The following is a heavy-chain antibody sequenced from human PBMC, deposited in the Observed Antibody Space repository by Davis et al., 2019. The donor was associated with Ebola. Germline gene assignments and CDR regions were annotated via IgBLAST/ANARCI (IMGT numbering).Heavy chain of an antibody. CDR2: LSGSGGLS. CDR1: GFTFSSYA. CDR3: ARAQLRATTFVRTGGMDV. V-gene: IGHV3-23*01. Sequence: GGSLRLSCAASGFTFSSYAMSWVRQAPGKGLEWVSALSGSGGLSYYADSVKGRFTISRDNSKNTLYLQMDSLTAEDTAVYYCARAQLRATTFVRTGGMDVWGQGTTVTVSS. D-gene: IGHD1-26*01. J-gene: IGHJ6*02.